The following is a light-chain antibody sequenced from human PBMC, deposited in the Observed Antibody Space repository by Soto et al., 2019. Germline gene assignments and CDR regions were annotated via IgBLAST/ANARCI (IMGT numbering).Light chain of an antibody. J-gene: IGLJ1*01. V-gene: IGLV2-14*03. CDR2: DVS. Sequence: QSALTQPASVSGSPGQSITISCTGTSSDVGGYNYVSWYQQHPGKAPKLMIYDVSDRPSGVSNRFSGSKSVNTASLTISGLQAEDEADYYCSSYTSSESYVFGTGTKLTVL. CDR3: SSYTSSESYV. CDR1: SSDVGGYNY.